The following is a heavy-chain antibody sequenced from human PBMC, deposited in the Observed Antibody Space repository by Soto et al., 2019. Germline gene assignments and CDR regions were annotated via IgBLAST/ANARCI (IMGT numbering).Heavy chain of an antibody. Sequence: QVQLVQSGAEVKKPGASVKVSCKASGYTFTTYGVSWVRQAPGQGLEWMGWISAYNGNTNYAQKFQGRVTMTTDTSTSTAYMELRSLSSDDTAVYYCARYRSPSRNYYGMDVRSQGTTVTVSS. J-gene: IGHJ6*02. V-gene: IGHV1-18*01. CDR3: ARYRSPSRNYYGMDV. D-gene: IGHD6-6*01. CDR2: ISAYNGNT. CDR1: GYTFTTYG.